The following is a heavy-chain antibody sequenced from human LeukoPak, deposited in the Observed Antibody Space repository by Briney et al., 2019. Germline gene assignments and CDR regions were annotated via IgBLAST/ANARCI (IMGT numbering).Heavy chain of an antibody. D-gene: IGHD3-3*01. CDR1: GFTFSSYA. Sequence: GGSLRLSCAASGFTFSSYAMSWVRQAPGKGLECVSAISGSGGSTYYADSVKGRFTISRDNSKNTLYLQMNSLRAEDTAVYYCAKVSWSGYSFPDAFDIWGQGTMVTVSS. J-gene: IGHJ3*02. V-gene: IGHV3-23*01. CDR3: AKVSWSGYSFPDAFDI. CDR2: ISGSGGST.